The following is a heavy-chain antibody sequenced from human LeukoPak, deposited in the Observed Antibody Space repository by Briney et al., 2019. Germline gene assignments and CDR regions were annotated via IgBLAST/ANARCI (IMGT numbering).Heavy chain of an antibody. V-gene: IGHV3-74*01. D-gene: IGHD5/OR15-5a*01. Sequence: PGGSLRLSCAASGFTFSSYWMHWVRQAPGKGLVWVSRINSDGSSTSYADSVKGRFTTSRDNAKNTLYLQMNSLRAEDTAVYYCARDHVSTPYAFDIWGQGTMVTVSS. CDR3: ARDHVSTPYAFDI. J-gene: IGHJ3*02. CDR2: INSDGSST. CDR1: GFTFSSYW.